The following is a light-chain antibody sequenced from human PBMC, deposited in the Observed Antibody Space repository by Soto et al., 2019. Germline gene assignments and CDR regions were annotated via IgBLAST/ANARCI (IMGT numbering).Light chain of an antibody. CDR3: QQYGSSPPMYT. J-gene: IGKJ2*01. V-gene: IGKV3-20*01. CDR1: QSVSSSY. CDR2: GAS. Sequence: EIVVTQSPGTLSLSPGERATLSCRASQSVSSSYLAWYQQKPGQAPRLLIYGASSRATGIPDRFSGSGSGTDFTLTISRLEPEDFAVYYWQQYGSSPPMYTFGQGTKLEIK.